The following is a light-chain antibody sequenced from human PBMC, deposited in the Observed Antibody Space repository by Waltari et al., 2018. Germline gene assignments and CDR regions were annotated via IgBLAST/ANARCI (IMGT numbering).Light chain of an antibody. Sequence: DIQITKSQSSMSSSVGDRDTITGRASQSISRYLNWYQQKPGKDPKLLIYAASSLRNGVPSRFGGSGSGTDFTLTISNLQPEDFATYYCQQSSSSPQSSFGQGTRLEIK. CDR3: QQSSSSPQSS. V-gene: IGKV1-39*01. CDR2: AAS. CDR1: QSISRY. J-gene: IGKJ5*01.